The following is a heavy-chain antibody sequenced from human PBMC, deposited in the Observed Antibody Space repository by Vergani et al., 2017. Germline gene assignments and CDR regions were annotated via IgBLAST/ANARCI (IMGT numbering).Heavy chain of an antibody. J-gene: IGHJ4*02. CDR1: GYTLTELS. Sequence: QVQLVQSGAEVKKPGASVKVSCKVSGYTLTELSMHWVRQAPGKGLEWMGGFDPEDGETIYAQKFQGRVTMTEVTSTENAYMELSSLQSEDTALYYCAFSYYGSESYYFDSWGQGTLVTVSS. D-gene: IGHD3-10*01. CDR2: FDPEDGET. V-gene: IGHV1-24*01. CDR3: AFSYYGSESYYFDS.